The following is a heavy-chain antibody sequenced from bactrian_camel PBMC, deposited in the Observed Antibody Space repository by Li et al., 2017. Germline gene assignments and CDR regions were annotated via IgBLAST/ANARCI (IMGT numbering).Heavy chain of an antibody. V-gene: IGHV3S40*01. Sequence: VQLVESGGGSVQPGGSLRLSCDASGYTYSSNCMGWFRQAPGKEREGVAFVYFGGGRTYYADSVKGRFTISRDDATDTVYLQMNDLKSEDTALYYCARNQVPEYWGQGTQVTVS. CDR3: ARNQVPEY. CDR1: GYTYSSNC. CDR2: VYFGGGRT. J-gene: IGHJ4*01.